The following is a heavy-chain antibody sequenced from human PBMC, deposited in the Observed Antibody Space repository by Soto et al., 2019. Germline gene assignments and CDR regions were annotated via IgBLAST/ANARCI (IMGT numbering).Heavy chain of an antibody. Sequence: QVHLQESGPGLVKPSQTLSLTCTVSGASISSGGYYWSWFRQHPGKSLEWIGYSYYTGTTDYNPSLKSRVNISIDTSETQFSLNLSSVTAADTAVYYCARGAYGDYAYWGQGTLVTVSS. CDR3: ARGAYGDYAY. D-gene: IGHD4-17*01. CDR1: GASISSGGYY. V-gene: IGHV4-31*03. CDR2: SYYTGTT. J-gene: IGHJ4*02.